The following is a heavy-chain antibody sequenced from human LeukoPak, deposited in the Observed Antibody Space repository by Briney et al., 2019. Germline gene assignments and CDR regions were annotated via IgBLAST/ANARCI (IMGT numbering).Heavy chain of an antibody. D-gene: IGHD3-10*01. V-gene: IGHV3-23*01. CDR3: ASFHYYGSGAYYLSY. CDR2: IGDSGATT. J-gene: IGHJ4*02. Sequence: GSLRLSCAASGFTLSSYAMTWVRQAPGKGLEWVSDIGDSGATTYYADSVKGRFTISRDNSKNTLYLQMSSLRAEDTAVYFCASFHYYGSGAYYLSYRGQGTLVTVSS. CDR1: GFTLSSYA.